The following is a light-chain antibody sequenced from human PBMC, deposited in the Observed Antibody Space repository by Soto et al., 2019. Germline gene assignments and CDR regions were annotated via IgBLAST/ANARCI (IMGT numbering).Light chain of an antibody. CDR3: SSYRTGGPFV. CDR2: EVS. V-gene: IGLV2-14*01. CDR1: SSDVGGYNY. J-gene: IGLJ1*01. Sequence: QSALTQPASVSGSPGQSIAISCTGTSSDVGGYNYVSWYQQLPGKAPKLLISEVSNRPSGVSHRFSGSKSGNTASLTISGLQAEDEAGYYCSSYRTGGPFVFGTGTKVTVL.